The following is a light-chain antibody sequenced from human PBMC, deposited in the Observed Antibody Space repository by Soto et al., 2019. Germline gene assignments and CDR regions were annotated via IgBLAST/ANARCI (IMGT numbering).Light chain of an antibody. CDR3: NSYTNSSAVG. CDR2: EVT. Sequence: QSALTQPASVSGSPGQSITISCAGTRDDIGAYDYVSWYQQHPGNAPKLLVYEVTNRPSGVSDRFSGSKSGNTASLTISGLQAEDEADYYCNSYTNSSAVGFGGGIKVTVL. CDR1: RDDIGAYDY. J-gene: IGLJ2*01. V-gene: IGLV2-14*01.